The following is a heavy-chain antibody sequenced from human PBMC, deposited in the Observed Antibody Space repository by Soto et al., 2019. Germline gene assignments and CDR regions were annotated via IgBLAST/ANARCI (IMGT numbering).Heavy chain of an antibody. D-gene: IGHD3-22*01. CDR3: ASDSFYCVVRYCYRNSFYIDV. CDR2: INAGNGNT. V-gene: IGHV1-3*01. Sequence: QVPLVQAGAEVRKPGASVQVSCKASGYNFSSHDIHWVRQAPGQGLEWMGWINAGNGNTRYSQKFQDRITITRDASASTVYMDLSSLRSEDTPIPYCASDSFYCVVRYCYRNSFYIDVGGKGNTVTVSS. J-gene: IGHJ6*03. CDR1: GYNFSSHD.